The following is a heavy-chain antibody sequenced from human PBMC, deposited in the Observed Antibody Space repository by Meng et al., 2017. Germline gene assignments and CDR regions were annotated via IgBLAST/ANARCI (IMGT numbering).Heavy chain of an antibody. V-gene: IGHV1-69*01. CDR2: IIPIFGTA. Sequence: QGQLLQSGVEVKKPGSSVKVSCKASGGTFRSYAISWVRQAPGQGLEWMGGIIPIFGTANYAQKFQGRVTITADESTSTAYMELSSLRSEDTAVYYCARDDYSNYLPFDYWGQGTLVTVSS. J-gene: IGHJ4*02. CDR3: ARDDYSNYLPFDY. D-gene: IGHD4-11*01. CDR1: GGTFRSYA.